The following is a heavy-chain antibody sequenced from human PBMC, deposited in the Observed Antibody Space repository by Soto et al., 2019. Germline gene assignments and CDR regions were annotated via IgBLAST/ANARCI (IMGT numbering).Heavy chain of an antibody. D-gene: IGHD6-6*01. V-gene: IGHV1-46*03. CDR3: AREGIAARPSIASDS. CDR2: INPSGGST. Sequence: ASVKVSCKASGYTFTSYYMHWVRQAPGQGLEWMGIINPSGGSTSYAQKFQGRVTMTRDTSTSTVYMELSSLRSEDTAVYYCAREGIAARPSIASDSWGQGTLVTVSS. J-gene: IGHJ4*02. CDR1: GYTFTSYY.